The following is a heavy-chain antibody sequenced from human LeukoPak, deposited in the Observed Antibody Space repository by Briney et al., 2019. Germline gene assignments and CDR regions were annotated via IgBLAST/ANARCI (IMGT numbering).Heavy chain of an antibody. J-gene: IGHJ1*01. CDR2: INPSGGST. CDR1: GYTFTSYY. Sequence: ASVKVSCKASGYTFTSYYMHWVRQAPGQGLEWMGIINPSGGSTSYAQKFQGRVTMTRDTSTSTVYMELSSLRSEDTAVYYCARVGSHIAAAGTVEYFQHWGQGTLVTVSS. D-gene: IGHD6-13*01. V-gene: IGHV1-46*01. CDR3: ARVGSHIAAAGTVEYFQH.